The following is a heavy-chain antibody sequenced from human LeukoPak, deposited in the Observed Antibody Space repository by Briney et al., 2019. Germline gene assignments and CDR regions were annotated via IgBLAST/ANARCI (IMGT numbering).Heavy chain of an antibody. V-gene: IGHV3-11*04. Sequence: GGSLRLSCAASGFTFSDYYMGWVRQAPGKGLEWVSYISSSGSAIYSAGSVKGRFTISRDNARNSLYLQMNSLRAEDTAVYYCARAINDAFDIWGQGTMVTISS. CDR3: ARAINDAFDI. CDR2: ISSSGSAI. D-gene: IGHD2-2*01. J-gene: IGHJ3*02. CDR1: GFTFSDYY.